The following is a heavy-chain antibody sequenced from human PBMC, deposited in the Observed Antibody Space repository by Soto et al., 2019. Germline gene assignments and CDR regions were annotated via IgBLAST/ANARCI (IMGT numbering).Heavy chain of an antibody. CDR1: GFTISSYA. CDR3: ARALGSLDPFDY. V-gene: IGHV3-23*01. J-gene: IGHJ4*02. CDR2: IKSSGGGT. D-gene: IGHD3-3*01. Sequence: GGSLRLSCAASGFTISSYAMGWVRQAPGKGLEWVSGIKSSGGGTFSTDSVKGRFTISRDNSKNTLYLQMNSLRAEDTAVYYCARALGSLDPFDYWGQGTPVTVSS.